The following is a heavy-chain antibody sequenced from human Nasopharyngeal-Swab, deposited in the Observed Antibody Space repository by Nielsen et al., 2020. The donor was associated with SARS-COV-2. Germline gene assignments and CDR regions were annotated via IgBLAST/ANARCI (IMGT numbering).Heavy chain of an antibody. CDR3: ARGVGGSGIFYFDY. J-gene: IGHJ4*02. CDR1: GGSISSYY. V-gene: IGHV4-59*01. D-gene: IGHD3-10*01. Sequence: SETLSLTCTVSGGSISSYYWSWIRQPPGKGLEWIGYIYYSGSTNYNPSLKSRVTISVDTSKNQFSLKLSSVTAADTAVYYCARGVGGSGIFYFDYWGQGTLVTVSS. CDR2: IYYSGST.